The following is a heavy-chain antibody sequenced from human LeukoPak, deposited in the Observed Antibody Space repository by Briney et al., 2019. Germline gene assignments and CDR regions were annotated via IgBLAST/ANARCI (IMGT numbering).Heavy chain of an antibody. V-gene: IGHV1-2*02. Sequence: ASVKVSCKASGHTLTGYYMHWVSQAPGQGLKWMGWINPNSGGTNYAQKFQGRVTMTRDTSISTAYMELSRLRSDDTAVYYCARDQAGDTATDYWGQGTLVTVSS. CDR2: INPNSGGT. CDR1: GHTLTGYY. CDR3: ARDQAGDTATDY. J-gene: IGHJ4*02. D-gene: IGHD5-18*01.